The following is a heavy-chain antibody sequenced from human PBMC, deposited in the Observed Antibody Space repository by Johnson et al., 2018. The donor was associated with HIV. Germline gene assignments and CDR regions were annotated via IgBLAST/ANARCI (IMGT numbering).Heavy chain of an antibody. Sequence: QVHLVESGGGVVQPGGSLRLSCAASGFTFSNYGIHWVRQAPGKGLEWVAFIQYHGNHENYIDSVKGRFTISRDNSKNSLHLQMNSLRAENTALYYCAKDMNGERGSYAGAFDIWGQGTMVTVSS. CDR2: IQYHGNHE. V-gene: IGHV3-30*02. J-gene: IGHJ3*02. CDR3: AKDMNGERGSYAGAFDI. D-gene: IGHD1-26*01. CDR1: GFTFSNYG.